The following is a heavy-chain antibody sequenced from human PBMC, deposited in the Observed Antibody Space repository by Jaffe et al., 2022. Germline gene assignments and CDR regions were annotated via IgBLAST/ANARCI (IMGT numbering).Heavy chain of an antibody. V-gene: IGHV3-74*01. CDR1: GFTFSSYW. Sequence: EVQLVESGGGLVQPGGSLRLSCAASGFTFSSYWMHWVRQAPGKGLVWVSRINSDGSSTSYADSVKGRFTISRDNAKNTLYLQMNSLRAEDTAVYYCARVMQQEVSSYYYYYMDVWGKGTTVTVSS. D-gene: IGHD6-13*01. CDR3: ARVMQQEVSSYYYYYMDV. CDR2: INSDGSST. J-gene: IGHJ6*03.